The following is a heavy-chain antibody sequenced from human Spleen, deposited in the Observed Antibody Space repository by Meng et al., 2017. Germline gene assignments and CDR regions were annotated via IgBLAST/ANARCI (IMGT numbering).Heavy chain of an antibody. CDR1: GFTVDDYA. J-gene: IGHJ4*02. V-gene: IGHV3-9*01. D-gene: IGHD6-19*01. Sequence: GGSLRLSCAASGFTVDDYAMHWVRQAPGKGPEWVSSISRNGDYIGYADSVKGRFTISRDSAKNSLYLLMNSLRPEDTALYYCGKEISVAGMSPLDYWGQRTLVTVSS. CDR2: ISRNGDYI. CDR3: GKEISVAGMSPLDY.